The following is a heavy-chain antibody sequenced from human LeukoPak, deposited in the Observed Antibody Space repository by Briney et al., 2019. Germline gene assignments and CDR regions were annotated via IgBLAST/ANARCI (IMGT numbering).Heavy chain of an antibody. CDR3: ARDSKYYYDSSGYGYFDY. CDR1: GFTFSSYS. V-gene: IGHV3-21*01. Sequence: GGSLRLSCAASGFTFSSYSMNWVRQAPGKGLEWVASISSSSSYIYHADSVKGRFTISRDNAKNSLYLQMNSLRAEDTAVYYCARDSKYYYDSSGYGYFDYWGQGTLVTVSS. CDR2: ISSSSSYI. J-gene: IGHJ4*02. D-gene: IGHD3-22*01.